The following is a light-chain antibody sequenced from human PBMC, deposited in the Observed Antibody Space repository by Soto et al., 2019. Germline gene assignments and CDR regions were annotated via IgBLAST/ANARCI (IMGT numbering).Light chain of an antibody. J-gene: IGKJ1*01. V-gene: IGKV3-20*01. CDR1: QSISGTY. CDR2: GAS. CDR3: QRHGSSWT. Sequence: EVVLTQSPGTLSLSPGERATLSCRASQSISGTYLAWYQQKLGQAPRLLMNGASSRATGIPDRFSGSGSGTDFTHTISRPEPEDFAVYYCQRHGSSWTFGQGTKVEIK.